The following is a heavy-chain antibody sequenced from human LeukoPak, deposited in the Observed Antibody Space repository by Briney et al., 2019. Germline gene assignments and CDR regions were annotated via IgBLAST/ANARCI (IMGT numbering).Heavy chain of an antibody. J-gene: IGHJ4*02. Sequence: PSETLSLTCTVSGGSISSYYWSWIRQPPGKGLEWIGYIYYSGRTNYNPSLKSRVTISVDTSKNQFSLKLSSVTAADTAVYYCASSSYGDYSGSPFDYWGQGTLVTVSS. D-gene: IGHD4-17*01. CDR1: GGSISSYY. CDR2: IYYSGRT. V-gene: IGHV4-59*08. CDR3: ASSSYGDYSGSPFDY.